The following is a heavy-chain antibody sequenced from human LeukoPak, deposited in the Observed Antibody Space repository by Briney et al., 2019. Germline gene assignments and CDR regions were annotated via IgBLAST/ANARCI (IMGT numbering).Heavy chain of an antibody. J-gene: IGHJ6*03. CDR2: VDPEDGET. V-gene: IGHV1-69-2*01. Sequence: GASVKISCKASGYTFTDYYMHWVQQAPGKGLEWMGRVDPEDGETIYAEKFQGRVTITADTSTDTAYMELSSLRSEDTAVYYCATGRAGANYYYYYMDVWGKGTTVTVSS. CDR1: GYTFTDYY. D-gene: IGHD1-26*01. CDR3: ATGRAGANYYYYYMDV.